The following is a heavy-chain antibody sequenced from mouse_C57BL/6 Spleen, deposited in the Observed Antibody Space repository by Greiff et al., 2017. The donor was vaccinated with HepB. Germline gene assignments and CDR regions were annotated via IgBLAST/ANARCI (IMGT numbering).Heavy chain of an antibody. V-gene: IGHV1-81*01. CDR3: AGFNDDDGYYFDY. CDR1: GYTFPSYG. CDR2: IYPRSGNT. J-gene: IGHJ2*01. Sequence: QVQLKESGAELARPGASVKLSCKASGYTFPSYGISWVKQRTGQALEWIGEIYPRSGNTYYNEKYKGKATLTADKTSSTAYMELRSLTSEDSAVYFCAGFNDDDGYYFDYWGQGTTLTVSS. D-gene: IGHD2-4*01.